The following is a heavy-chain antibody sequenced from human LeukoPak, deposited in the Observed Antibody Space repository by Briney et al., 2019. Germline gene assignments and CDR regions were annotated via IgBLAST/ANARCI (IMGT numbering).Heavy chain of an antibody. D-gene: IGHD4-23*01. CDR1: GFTFSSYS. J-gene: IGHJ4*02. CDR3: ARESFVAVTPALDY. V-gene: IGHV3-21*01. Sequence: PGGSLRLSCAASGFTFSSYSMNWVRQAPGKGLEWVSSISSSSSYIYYADPVKGRFTISRDNAKNSLYLQMNSLRAEDTAVYYCARESFVAVTPALDYWGQGTLVTVSS. CDR2: ISSSSSYI.